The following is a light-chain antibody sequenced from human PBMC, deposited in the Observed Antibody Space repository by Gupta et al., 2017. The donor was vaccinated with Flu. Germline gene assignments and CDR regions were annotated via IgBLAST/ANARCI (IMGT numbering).Light chain of an antibody. V-gene: IGKV1-39*01. J-gene: IGKJ2*03. CDR3: QQRYSTHPMYS. CDR2: AAS. CDR1: QSISSY. Sequence: DIQMTQSPSSLSASVGDRVTITCRASQSISSYLNWYQQKPGKAPKLLIYAASSLQRGVPSRFSGSGDGTDFTLTISSRQPEDFATYYCQQRYSTHPMYSFGQGTKLEIK.